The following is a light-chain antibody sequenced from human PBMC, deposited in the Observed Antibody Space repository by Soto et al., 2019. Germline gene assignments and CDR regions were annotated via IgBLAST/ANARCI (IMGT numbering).Light chain of an antibody. CDR3: QQSYSSPRT. CDR2: WAS. CDR1: QSLLYSPNDKTY. J-gene: IGKJ1*01. V-gene: IGKV4-1*01. Sequence: DIVMTQSPESLAVSLCERATINCKSSQSLLYSPNDKTYLAWYQQNPGQPPKLLIYWASTRESGVPSRFSGSGSGTDFSLTISSLQPEDFATYYCQQSYSSPRTFGQGTKVDIK.